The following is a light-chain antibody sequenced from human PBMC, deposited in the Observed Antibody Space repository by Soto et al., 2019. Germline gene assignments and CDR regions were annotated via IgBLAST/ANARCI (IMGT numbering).Light chain of an antibody. CDR3: QQYNIWPPYT. CDR2: GAS. CDR1: QRVSSN. Sequence: EVEMTQSPATVSVSPGERVTLSCRASQRVSSNVAWYQQKPGQAPRVLIFGASTRATGTPARFSGSGSGTESTLTISSLQPEDFAVYYCQQYNIWPPYTFGQGTKLEIK. J-gene: IGKJ2*01. V-gene: IGKV3-15*01.